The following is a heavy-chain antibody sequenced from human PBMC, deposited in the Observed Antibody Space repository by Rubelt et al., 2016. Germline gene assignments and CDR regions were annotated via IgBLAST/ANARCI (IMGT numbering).Heavy chain of an antibody. J-gene: IGHJ6*03. CDR2: IYQSGST. CDR3: ARTGGLSSSYYYYYYMDV. Sequence: EWIGSIYQSGSTYYNPSLKSRVTISVDTSKNQFSLKVTSVTAADTAVYYCARTGGLSSSYYYYYYMDVWGKGTTVTVSS. V-gene: IGHV4-39*01. D-gene: IGHD2-2*01.